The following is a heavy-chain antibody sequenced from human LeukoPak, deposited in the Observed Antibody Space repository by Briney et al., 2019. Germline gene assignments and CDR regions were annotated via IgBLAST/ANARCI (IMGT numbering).Heavy chain of an antibody. D-gene: IGHD3-10*01. CDR1: GFTFSSYA. V-gene: IGHV3-23*01. Sequence: GGSLRLSCAASGFTFSSYAMSWVRQAPGKGLEWVSAISGSGGSTYYADSVKGRFTISRDNSKNTLYLQMNSLRAEDTAVYYCARDFVVRGVIINPLDYWGQGTLVTVSS. CDR2: ISGSGGST. CDR3: ARDFVVRGVIINPLDY. J-gene: IGHJ4*02.